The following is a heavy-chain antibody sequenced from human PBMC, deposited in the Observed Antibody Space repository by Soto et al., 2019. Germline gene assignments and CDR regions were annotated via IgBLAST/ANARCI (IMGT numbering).Heavy chain of an antibody. CDR2: IYYRVIT. Sequence: SATLCLTCTVSCGSMISYYWIWIRQPPGKGLEWIGYIYYRVITNYNPSLKSRVTISVDTSKNQFSLKLSSVTAADTAVYYCARGPPAVAAAGTGAFDIWGQGTMVT. V-gene: IGHV4-59*01. CDR3: ARGPPAVAAAGTGAFDI. D-gene: IGHD6-13*01. CDR1: CGSMISYY. J-gene: IGHJ3*02.